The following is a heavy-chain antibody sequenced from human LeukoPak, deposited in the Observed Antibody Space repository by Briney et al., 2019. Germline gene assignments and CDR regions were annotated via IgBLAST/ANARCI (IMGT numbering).Heavy chain of an antibody. V-gene: IGHV4-34*01. CDR1: GGSFSGYY. CDR3: AGEGGLR. D-gene: IGHD4-17*01. CDR2: INHSGST. Sequence: SETLSLTCAVYGGSFSGYYWSWIRQPPGKGLEWIGEINHSGSTNYNPSLKSRVTISVDTSKNQFSLKLSSVTAADTAVYYCAGEGGLRWSQGTLVTVSS. J-gene: IGHJ4*02.